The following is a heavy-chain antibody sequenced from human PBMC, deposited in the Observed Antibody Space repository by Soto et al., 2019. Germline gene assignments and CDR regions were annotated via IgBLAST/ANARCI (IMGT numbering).Heavy chain of an antibody. D-gene: IGHD2-2*01. V-gene: IGHV4-39*01. CDR3: ARHQRLTNMPGDY. Sequence: QVQLQESGPGLVKPSETLSLTCTVSGDSINNSSYYWGWIRQPPGKGLEWIGSIYYSGSTYYNPSLKSRVTISVDTSKNQFSLRLSSVTAADTAVYFCARHQRLTNMPGDYWGQGTLVTVSS. CDR1: GDSINNSSYY. CDR2: IYYSGST. J-gene: IGHJ4*02.